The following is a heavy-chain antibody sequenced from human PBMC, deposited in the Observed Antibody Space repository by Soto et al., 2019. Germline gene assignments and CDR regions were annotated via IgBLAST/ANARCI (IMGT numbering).Heavy chain of an antibody. J-gene: IGHJ6*02. CDR2: IYYSGST. D-gene: IGHD3-10*01. V-gene: IGHV4-59*01. CDR3: ARGIYGYYYGMDV. CDR1: GGSISSYY. Sequence: QVQLQESGPGLVKPSETLSLTCTVSGGSISSYYWSWIRQPPGKGLEWIGYIYYSGSTNYNPSLKSRVXXSXDXXKNQFSLKLSSVTAADTAVYYCARGIYGYYYGMDVWGQGTTVTVSS.